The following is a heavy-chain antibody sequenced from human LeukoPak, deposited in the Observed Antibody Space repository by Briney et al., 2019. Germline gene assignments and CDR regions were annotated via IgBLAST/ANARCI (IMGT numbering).Heavy chain of an antibody. J-gene: IGHJ4*02. CDR3: AKAYSSSWSPYFDY. CDR2: ISGSDART. CDR1: GFTFSSNA. V-gene: IGHV3-23*01. D-gene: IGHD6-13*01. Sequence: GGSLRLSCAASGFTFSSNAMSWVRQAPGKGLEWVSAISGSDARTYYADSVKGRFTISRDNSKNTLYLQMNSLRPEDTALYYCAKAYSSSWSPYFDYWGQGTLVTVSS.